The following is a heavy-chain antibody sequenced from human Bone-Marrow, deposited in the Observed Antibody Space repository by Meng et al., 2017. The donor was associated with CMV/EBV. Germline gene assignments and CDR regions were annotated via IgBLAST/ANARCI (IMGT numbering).Heavy chain of an antibody. CDR3: ASGFVLLWFGEFGSFDY. CDR1: GGSISSSSYY. CDR2: IYYSGST. J-gene: IGHJ4*02. V-gene: IGHV4-39*01. D-gene: IGHD3-10*01. Sequence: SETLSLTCTVSGGSISSSSYYWGWIRQPPGKGLEWIGSIYYSGSTYYNPSLKSRVTISVDTSKNQFSLKLSSVTAADTAVYYCASGFVLLWFGEFGSFDYWAQGTLATVPS.